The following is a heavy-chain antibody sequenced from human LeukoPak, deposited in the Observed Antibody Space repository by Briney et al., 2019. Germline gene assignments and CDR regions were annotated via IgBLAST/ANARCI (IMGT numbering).Heavy chain of an antibody. D-gene: IGHD4-23*01. V-gene: IGHV3-74*01. CDR3: ARGRPHGNDY. CDR2: IASDGRST. J-gene: IGHJ4*02. CDR1: GFTFSSYW. Sequence: GGSLRLSCAASGFTFSSYWMNWVRQAPGKGLVWVSRIASDGRSTTYADSVKGRFSISRDNAKNTLYLQMNSLRVEDTAVYYCARGRPHGNDYWGQGTLVTVSS.